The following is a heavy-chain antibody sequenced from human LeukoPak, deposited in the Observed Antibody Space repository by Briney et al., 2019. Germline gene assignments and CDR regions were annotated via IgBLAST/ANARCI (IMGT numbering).Heavy chain of an antibody. Sequence: SETLSLTCTLSGYSISSGYYWGWIRQPPGKGLEWIGSIYHSGSTYYNPSLKSRVTISVDTSKNQFSLKLSSVTAADTAVYYCARDRLDYGVDYWGQGTLVTVSS. D-gene: IGHD4-17*01. CDR2: IYHSGST. CDR1: GYSISSGYY. J-gene: IGHJ4*02. CDR3: ARDRLDYGVDY. V-gene: IGHV4-38-2*02.